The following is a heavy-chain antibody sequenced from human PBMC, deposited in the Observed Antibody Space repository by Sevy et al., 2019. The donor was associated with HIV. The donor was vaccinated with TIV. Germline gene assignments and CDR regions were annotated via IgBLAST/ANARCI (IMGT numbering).Heavy chain of an antibody. D-gene: IGHD4-4*01. V-gene: IGHV3-73*01. CDR1: GFDFSGSG. CDR2: IRSKANNYAT. J-gene: IGHJ3*02. CDR3: TRLLEMPTVSSSFDI. Sequence: GGSLRLSCVTSGFDFSGSGVHWVRQASGKGPEWVGRIRSKANNYATAYAASVEGRFTISRDDSMNTAYLQINSLKSEDTAVYYCTRLLEMPTVSSSFDIWGQGTVVTVSS.